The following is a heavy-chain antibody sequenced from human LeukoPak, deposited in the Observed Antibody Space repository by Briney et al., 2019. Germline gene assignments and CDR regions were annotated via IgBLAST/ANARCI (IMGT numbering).Heavy chain of an antibody. D-gene: IGHD6-19*01. CDR2: IYYSGST. CDR1: GGSISSSSYY. Sequence: KPSETLSLTCTVSGGSISSSSYYWGWIRQPPGKGLEWIGSIYYSGSTYYNPSLKSRVTISVDTSKNQFSLKLSSVTAADTAVYYCARHIRYPQYSSGWVFDYWGQGTLVTVSS. CDR3: ARHIRYPQYSSGWVFDY. J-gene: IGHJ4*02. V-gene: IGHV4-39*01.